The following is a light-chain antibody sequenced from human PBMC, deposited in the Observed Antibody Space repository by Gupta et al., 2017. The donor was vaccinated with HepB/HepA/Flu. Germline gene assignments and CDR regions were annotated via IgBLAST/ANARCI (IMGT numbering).Light chain of an antibody. CDR2: DDS. CDR3: QVWDSSSDHHVV. Sequence: SYVLTQPPSVSVAPGKTARITCRGNNIGSKSVHWYQQQPGKAPVLVVYDDSDRPSGIPERFSGSNSGNTATLTISRVEAGDEADYYCQVWDSSSDHHVVFGGGTKLTVL. J-gene: IGLJ2*01. V-gene: IGLV3-21*03. CDR1: NIGSKS.